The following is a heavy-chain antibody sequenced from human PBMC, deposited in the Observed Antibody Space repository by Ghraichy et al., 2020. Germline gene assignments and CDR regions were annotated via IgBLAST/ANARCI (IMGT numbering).Heavy chain of an antibody. CDR2: ISGDGVNT. CDR1: GFTFDNHA. Sequence: GGSLRLSCEVSGFTFDNHAMHWVRQVPGKGLEWVSLISGDGVNTYYGDSVKGRFTISRDNNKNSLFLQMNRLTTEDTALYYCAKGSFCTGGSGYGETGEYYGVDGWGQGTTVTVSS. J-gene: IGHJ6*02. CDR3: AKGSFCTGGSGYGETGEYYGVDG. V-gene: IGHV3-43*02. D-gene: IGHD2-15*01.